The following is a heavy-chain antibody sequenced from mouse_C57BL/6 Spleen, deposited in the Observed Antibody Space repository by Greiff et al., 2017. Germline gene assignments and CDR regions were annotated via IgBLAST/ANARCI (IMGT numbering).Heavy chain of an antibody. Sequence: QVQLQQSGAELVKPGASVKISCKASGYAFSSYWMNWVKQRPGKGLEWIGQIYPGDGDTNYNGKFKGKDTLTADKSSSTAYMQLSSLTSEDSAVYFCARWGAEGYYCDYWGQGTTLTVSS. CDR1: GYAFSSYW. J-gene: IGHJ2*01. CDR2: IYPGDGDT. V-gene: IGHV1-80*01. CDR3: ARWGAEGYYCDY.